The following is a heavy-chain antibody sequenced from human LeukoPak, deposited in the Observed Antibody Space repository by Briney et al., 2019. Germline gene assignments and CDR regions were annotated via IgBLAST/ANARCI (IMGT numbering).Heavy chain of an antibody. Sequence: ASVKVSYKASGYTFTGYYMHWVRQAPGQGLEWMGRIDPNSGGTNYAQKFQGRVTMTRDTSISTAYMELSRLRSDDTAVYYCARGLYELGLDYWGQGTLVTVSS. J-gene: IGHJ4*02. CDR3: ARGLYELGLDY. CDR1: GYTFTGYY. CDR2: IDPNSGGT. V-gene: IGHV1-2*06. D-gene: IGHD3-3*01.